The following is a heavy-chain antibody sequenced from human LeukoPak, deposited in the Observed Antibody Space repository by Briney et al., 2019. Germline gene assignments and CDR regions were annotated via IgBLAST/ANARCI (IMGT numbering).Heavy chain of an antibody. D-gene: IGHD3-10*01. CDR3: ARVLGAGSYYWLDP. CDR1: GGTFSSYA. J-gene: IGHJ5*02. CDR2: IIPIFGTA. V-gene: IGHV1-69*06. Sequence: SVPVSCKACGGTFSSYAISWVGQPPGQGLEWMGGIIPIFGTANYAQKLQGRVTITADKSTRTAYMELSSLRSEDTAVYYCARVLGAGSYYWLDPWGRGTLVTVSS.